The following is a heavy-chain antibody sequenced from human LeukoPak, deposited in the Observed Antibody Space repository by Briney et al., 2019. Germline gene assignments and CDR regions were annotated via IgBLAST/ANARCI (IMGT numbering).Heavy chain of an antibody. CDR3: ASADITGTLGY. D-gene: IGHD1-7*01. CDR2: IYTSGST. V-gene: IGHV4-4*07. Sequence: SDTLSLTCTVCGGSISSYYWIWIRQPGGKGLEGIGRIYTSGSTNYNPSLKSRVTLSVDTSKNQFSLKLSSATAADTAVYYCASADITGTLGYWGQGTLVTVSS. CDR1: GGSISSYY. J-gene: IGHJ4*02.